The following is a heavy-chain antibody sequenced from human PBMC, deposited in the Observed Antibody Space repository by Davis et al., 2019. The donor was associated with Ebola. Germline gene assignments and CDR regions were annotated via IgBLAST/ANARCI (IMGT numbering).Heavy chain of an antibody. J-gene: IGHJ4*02. Sequence: MPSETLSLTCAVSGQSITTYYWSWVRQPPGKRLEWIGYIFHNGNADYNPSLKSRVTISLDTSKNQFSLKLSSVTAADTAVYYCARLLGPDDYWGQGTLVTVSS. V-gene: IGHV4-59*08. D-gene: IGHD2/OR15-2a*01. CDR2: IFHNGNA. CDR1: GQSITTYY. CDR3: ARLLGPDDY.